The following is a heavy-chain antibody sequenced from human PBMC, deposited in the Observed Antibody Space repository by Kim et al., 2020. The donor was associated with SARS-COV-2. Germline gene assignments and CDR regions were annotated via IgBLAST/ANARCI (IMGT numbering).Heavy chain of an antibody. Sequence: GGSLRLSCAASGFTFSSYAMSWVRQAPGKGLEWVSAISGSGGSTYYADSVKGRFTISRDNSKNTLYLQMNSLRAEDTAVYYCAKAPGYSSSLYLFDYWGQGAIVAVSS. D-gene: IGHD6-13*01. CDR3: AKAPGYSSSLYLFDY. V-gene: IGHV3-23*01. J-gene: IGHJ4*02. CDR2: ISGSGGST. CDR1: GFTFSSYA.